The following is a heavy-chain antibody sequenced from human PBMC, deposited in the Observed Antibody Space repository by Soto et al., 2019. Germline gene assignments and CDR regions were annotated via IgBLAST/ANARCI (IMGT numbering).Heavy chain of an antibody. V-gene: IGHV3-23*01. D-gene: IGHD6-19*01. CDR1: GFTFSSYA. CDR2: ISGSGGST. J-gene: IGHJ4*02. Sequence: GGSLRLSCAASGFTFSSYAMSWVRQAPGKGLEWVSAISGSGGSTYYADSVKGRFTISRDNSKNTLYLQMNSLRAEDTAVYYCAKGQDSSGWFWDYFDYWGQGTLVTVSS. CDR3: AKGQDSSGWFWDYFDY.